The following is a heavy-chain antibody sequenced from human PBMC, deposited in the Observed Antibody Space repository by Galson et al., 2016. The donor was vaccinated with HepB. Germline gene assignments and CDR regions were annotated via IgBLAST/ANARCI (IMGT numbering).Heavy chain of an antibody. V-gene: IGHV3-30*03. CDR3: ARDLWVGEFPYAIDV. D-gene: IGHD3-10*01. J-gene: IGHJ6*02. Sequence: SLRLSCAASGFTFSGYKMHWVRQAPGKGLDWVAVILYDGSDKYYADSVKGRFTISRDNSRNTLFLQMNSLRAEDTAVYFCARDLWVGEFPYAIDVWGQGTTVTVSS. CDR2: ILYDGSDK. CDR1: GFTFSGYK.